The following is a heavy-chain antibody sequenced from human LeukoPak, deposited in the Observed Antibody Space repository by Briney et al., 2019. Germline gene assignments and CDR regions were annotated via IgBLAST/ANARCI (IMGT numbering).Heavy chain of an antibody. V-gene: IGHV3-33*01. J-gene: IGHJ4*02. CDR1: GFTFSSYG. D-gene: IGHD3-10*01. CDR3: ARDDGPALLWFGEFFP. CDR2: IWYDGSNK. Sequence: GGSLRLSCAASGFTFSSYGMHWVRQAPGKGLEWVAVIWYDGSNKYYADSVKGRFTISRDNSKNTLYLQMNSLRAEDTAVYYCARDDGPALLWFGEFFPRGQGTLVTVSS.